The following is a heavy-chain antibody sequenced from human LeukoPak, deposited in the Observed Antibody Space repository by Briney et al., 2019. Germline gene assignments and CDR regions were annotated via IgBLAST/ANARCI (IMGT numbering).Heavy chain of an antibody. CDR3: ARGLRYFDWSSPIKNWFDP. V-gene: IGHV4-59*12. J-gene: IGHJ5*02. D-gene: IGHD3-9*01. CDR2: IYYSGST. CDR1: GGSISSYY. Sequence: SETLSLTCTVSGGSISSYYWSWIRQPPGKGLEWIGYIYYSGSTNYNPSLKSRVTISVDTSKNQFSLKLSSVTAADTAVYYCARGLRYFDWSSPIKNWFDPWGQGTLVTVSS.